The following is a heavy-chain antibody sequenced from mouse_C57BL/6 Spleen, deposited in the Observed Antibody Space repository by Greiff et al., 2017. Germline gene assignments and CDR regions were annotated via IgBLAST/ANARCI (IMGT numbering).Heavy chain of an antibody. CDR3: ARDKPYYYGSSYWYFDV. V-gene: IGHV5-16*01. Sequence: DVQLVESEGGLVQPGSSMKLSCTASGFTFSDYYMAWVRQVPEKGLEWVANINYDGSSTYYLDSLKSRFIISRDNAKNILYLQMSSLKSEDTATYYCARDKPYYYGSSYWYFDVWGTGTTVTVSS. CDR1: GFTFSDYY. CDR2: INYDGSST. D-gene: IGHD1-1*01. J-gene: IGHJ1*03.